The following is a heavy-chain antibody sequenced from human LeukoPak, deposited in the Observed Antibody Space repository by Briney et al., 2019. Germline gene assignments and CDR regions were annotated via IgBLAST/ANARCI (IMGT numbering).Heavy chain of an antibody. CDR1: GFTFSNYW. CDR3: ASGSSSGWYRGTDY. D-gene: IGHD6-19*01. J-gene: IGHJ4*02. CDR2: IKKDGSEK. V-gene: IGHV3-7*02. Sequence: GGSLRLSCRASGFTFSNYWMNWVRQAPGKGLEWVANIKKDGSEKYYVDSVKGRFTISRDNAKDSLYLQMNNLRAEDTAVYYCASGSSSGWYRGTDYWGQGTLVTVSS.